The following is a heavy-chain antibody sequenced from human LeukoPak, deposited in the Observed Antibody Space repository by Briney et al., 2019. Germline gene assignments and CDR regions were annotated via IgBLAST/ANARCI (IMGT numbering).Heavy chain of an antibody. D-gene: IGHD6-19*01. Sequence: GGSLRLSCAASGFTFSGYSMNWGRQAPGKGLEWVSSISSSSSYIYYADSVKGRFTISRDNAKNSLYLQMNSLRAEDTAVYYCARGRNSSGWNGWFDLWGQGTLVTVSS. CDR1: GFTFSGYS. V-gene: IGHV3-21*01. J-gene: IGHJ5*02. CDR3: ARGRNSSGWNGWFDL. CDR2: ISSSSSYI.